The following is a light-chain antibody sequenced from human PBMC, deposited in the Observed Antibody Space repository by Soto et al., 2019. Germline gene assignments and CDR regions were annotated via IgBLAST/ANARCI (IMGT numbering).Light chain of an antibody. V-gene: IGKV1-17*01. CDR2: EAS. Sequence: MTQSPSSLSASEGGRVTIACPASQGIINDLAWYQQKPGKAPKLLIYEASTLQSGVPSRFSGSYSGTDFTLTIGSLQPEDFATYYCQQLNSYPLTFGGGSIV. J-gene: IGKJ4*01. CDR1: QGIIND. CDR3: QQLNSYPLT.